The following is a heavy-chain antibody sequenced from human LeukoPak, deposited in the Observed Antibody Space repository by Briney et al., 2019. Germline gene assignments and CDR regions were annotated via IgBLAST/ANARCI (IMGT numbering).Heavy chain of an antibody. V-gene: IGHV3-23*01. CDR1: GFTFSSYA. CDR2: ISGSGDST. D-gene: IGHD6-6*01. J-gene: IGHJ4*02. CDR3: AKTPAYSGSSGLPPVDY. Sequence: PGGSLRLSCAASGFTFSSYAMSWVRQAPGKGLERVSGISGSGDSTYYADSVKGRFTISRDNSKNTLYLQMNRLRVEDTAVYYCAKTPAYSGSSGLPPVDYWGQGTLVTVSS.